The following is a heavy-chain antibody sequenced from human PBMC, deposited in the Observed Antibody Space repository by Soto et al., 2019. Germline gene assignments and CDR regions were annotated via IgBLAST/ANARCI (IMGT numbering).Heavy chain of an antibody. CDR2: IYWNDDK. V-gene: IGHV2-5*01. D-gene: IGHD2-2*01. Sequence: QITLKESGPTLVKPTQTLTLTCTFSGFSLSTSGVGVGWIRQPPGKALEWLALIYWNDDKRYSPSLKSRLTITKDTSKTQVVRTMTNMDPVDTATYYCAHSYYCSSTSCYVSLYGMDVWGQGTTVTVSS. J-gene: IGHJ6*02. CDR3: AHSYYCSSTSCYVSLYGMDV. CDR1: GFSLSTSGVG.